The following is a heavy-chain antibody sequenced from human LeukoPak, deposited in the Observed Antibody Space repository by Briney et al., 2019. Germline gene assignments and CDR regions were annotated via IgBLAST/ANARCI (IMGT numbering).Heavy chain of an antibody. J-gene: IGHJ2*01. CDR2: IYPSDSET. CDR3: ARPDYSGTYDYWHFDL. D-gene: IGHD1-26*01. CDR1: GYSFTNYW. Sequence: GGALEISWKGSGYSFTNYWIGWVRQMPGKGLEWMGIIYPSDSETRYSPSFQGQVTISADKSISTAYLQWSSLKASDTAMYYCARPDYSGTYDYWHFDLWGRGTLVTVSS. V-gene: IGHV5-51*01.